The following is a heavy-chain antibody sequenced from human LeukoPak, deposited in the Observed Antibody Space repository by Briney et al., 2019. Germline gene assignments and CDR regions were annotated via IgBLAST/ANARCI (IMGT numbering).Heavy chain of an antibody. Sequence: GGSLRLSCAASGFTFSSYTMDWVRQAPGKGLEWVSSISSISTYIYYADSVKGRFTISRDNAKNSLYLQMNSLRAEDTAVYYCARLYGDPRGGYYYYYGMDVWGQGTTVTVSS. CDR2: ISSISTYI. D-gene: IGHD4-17*01. CDR3: ARLYGDPRGGYYYYYGMDV. J-gene: IGHJ6*02. V-gene: IGHV3-21*01. CDR1: GFTFSSYT.